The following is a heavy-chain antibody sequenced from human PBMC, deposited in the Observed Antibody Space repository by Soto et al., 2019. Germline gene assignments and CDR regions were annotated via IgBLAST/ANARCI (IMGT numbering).Heavy chain of an antibody. CDR2: IATYNTSR. Sequence: ASVKVSCKTSGDTFTNFGLSWVRQAPGQGLEWMGWIATYNTSRNYAQKFQGRLTLTTDTSTSTAYMELKSLGYDDTAVYYCAKPQIARHYYYSMEVWGQGTAVTVSS. CDR1: GDTFTNFG. V-gene: IGHV1-18*01. CDR3: AKPQIARHYYYSMEV. J-gene: IGHJ6*02.